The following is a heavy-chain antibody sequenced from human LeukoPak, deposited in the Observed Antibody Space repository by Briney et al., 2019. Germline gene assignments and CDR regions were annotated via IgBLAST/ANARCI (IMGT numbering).Heavy chain of an antibody. J-gene: IGHJ4*02. CDR3: ARVFYDSGGYYYDY. D-gene: IGHD3-22*01. CDR1: GFTFSNTW. CDR2: IKRIIDGGTT. Sequence: GGSLRLSCAASGFTFSNTWMNWVRQAPGKGLEWVGRIKRIIDGGTTDYAAPVKGRFTVSRDNSKSTLFLQMGSLRVEDMAVYYCARVFYDSGGYYYDYWGQGTLVTVSS. V-gene: IGHV3-15*01.